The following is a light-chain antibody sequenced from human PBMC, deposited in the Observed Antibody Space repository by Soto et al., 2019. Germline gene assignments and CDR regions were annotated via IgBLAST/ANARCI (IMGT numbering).Light chain of an antibody. J-gene: IGKJ4*01. CDR2: GAS. CDR3: QQYNNWPPLT. V-gene: IGKV3-15*01. CDR1: QSVSSN. Sequence: EIVMTQSPATLSVSPGERATLSCRASQSVSSNLAWYQQKPGQAPRLLIYGASTRATGIPARFSGSGSGTEFTLTINSLTSEDFAVYYCQQYNNWPPLTFGGGTKLEIK.